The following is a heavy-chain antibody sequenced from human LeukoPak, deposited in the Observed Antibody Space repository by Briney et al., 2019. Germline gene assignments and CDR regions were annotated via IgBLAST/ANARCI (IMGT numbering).Heavy chain of an antibody. CDR2: IYYSGST. J-gene: IGHJ3*02. CDR1: GGSISSGSFY. Sequence: SETLSLTCTVSGGSISSGSFYWGWIRQLPGRGLEWIGSIYYSGSTYYSPSLKSRVTISGDTSKNQFSLKLSSVTAADTAVYYCARGGSFEAFDIWGQGTMVTVSS. CDR3: ARGGSFEAFDI. V-gene: IGHV4-39*01. D-gene: IGHD1-26*01.